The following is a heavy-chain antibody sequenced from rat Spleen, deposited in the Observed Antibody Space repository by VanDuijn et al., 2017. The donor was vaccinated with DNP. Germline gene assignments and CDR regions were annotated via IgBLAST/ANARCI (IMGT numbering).Heavy chain of an antibody. Sequence: EVQFQESGPGLVKSSKSLSLTCSVTGYSITSNYWAWIRKFPKSKVEWMGYISYSGRNSYNPSLKSRISITRYTSKNQFFLQLNSVTTEDTATYYFARGLNYGGSIYAWYFDFWGPGTMVTVS. J-gene: IGHJ1*01. CDR3: ARGLNYGGSIYAWYFDF. D-gene: IGHD1-11*01. CDR2: ISYSGRN. CDR1: GYSITSNY. V-gene: IGHV3-1*01.